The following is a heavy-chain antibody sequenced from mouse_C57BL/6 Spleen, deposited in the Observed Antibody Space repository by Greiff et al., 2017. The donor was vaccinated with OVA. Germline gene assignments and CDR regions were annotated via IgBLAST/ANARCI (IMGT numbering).Heavy chain of an antibody. J-gene: IGHJ1*03. Sequence: VQLQQSGPELVKPGASVKISCKASGYSFTGYYMNWVKQSPEKSLEWIGEINPSTGGTTYNQKFKAKATLTVDKSSSTAYMQLKSLTSEDSAVYYCARNYYGLWYFDVWGTGTTVTVSS. CDR2: INPSTGGT. D-gene: IGHD2-1*01. CDR1: GYSFTGYY. V-gene: IGHV1-42*01. CDR3: ARNYYGLWYFDV.